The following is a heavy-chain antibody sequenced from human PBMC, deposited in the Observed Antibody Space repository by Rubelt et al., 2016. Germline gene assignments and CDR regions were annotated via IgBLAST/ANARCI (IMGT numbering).Heavy chain of an antibody. Sequence: QLQLQESGPGLVKPSETLSLTCTVSGGSISSSSYYWGWIRQPPGQELEWIGSIYYSGSTYYNPFLKSRVTISVDTSKNQFSLKLSSVTAADTAVYYCAGLRRDGYNYPDLDYWGQGTLVTVSS. J-gene: IGHJ4*02. CDR1: GGSISSSSYY. D-gene: IGHD5-24*01. V-gene: IGHV4-39*01. CDR2: IYYSGST. CDR3: AGLRRDGYNYPDLDY.